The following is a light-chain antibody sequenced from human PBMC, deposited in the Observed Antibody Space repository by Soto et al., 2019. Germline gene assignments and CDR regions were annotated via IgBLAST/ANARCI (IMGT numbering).Light chain of an antibody. V-gene: IGKV1-5*03. CDR2: KES. Sequence: DIQMTQSPSTLSASVGDRVTITCRASQSISSWLAWYQQKPGKAPKLLIYKESNLESGVPSRFSGSGSGTEFTLTIRSLQSDDFATYFCQQYNSHWATFGQGTKVEIK. J-gene: IGKJ1*01. CDR3: QQYNSHWAT. CDR1: QSISSW.